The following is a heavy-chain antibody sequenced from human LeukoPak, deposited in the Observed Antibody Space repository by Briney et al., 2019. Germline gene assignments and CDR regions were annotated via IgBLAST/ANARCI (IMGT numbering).Heavy chain of an antibody. D-gene: IGHD6-6*01. J-gene: IGHJ4*02. CDR3: ASWGDQQLGGSYFDY. CDR1: GYTFTGYY. Sequence: ASVKVSCKASGYTFTGYYMHWVRQAPGQGLEWMGWINPNSGGTNYAQKFQGRVTITRDTSISTAYMDLSRLRSDDTAVYYCASWGDQQLGGSYFDYWGQGTLVTVSS. V-gene: IGHV1-2*02. CDR2: INPNSGGT.